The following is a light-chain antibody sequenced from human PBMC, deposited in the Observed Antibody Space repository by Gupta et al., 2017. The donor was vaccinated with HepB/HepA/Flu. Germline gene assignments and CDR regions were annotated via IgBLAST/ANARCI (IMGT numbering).Light chain of an antibody. Sequence: DIQMTQSPSTLSASLGDRVTITCRASQSVNTWLAWYQQKPGKAPKLLIYRASSLKSAVPSRFSGSGSGTEFTLTISSLQPDDFATYYCQQYNSYSYTFGQGTKLEIK. CDR1: QSVNTW. CDR2: RAS. J-gene: IGKJ2*01. V-gene: IGKV1-5*03. CDR3: QQYNSYSYT.